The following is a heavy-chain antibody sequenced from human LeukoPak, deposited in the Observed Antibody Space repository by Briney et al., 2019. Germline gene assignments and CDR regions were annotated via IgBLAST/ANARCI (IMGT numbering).Heavy chain of an antibody. CDR2: IWYDGSNK. D-gene: IGHD3-22*01. V-gene: IGHV3-33*01. CDR3: ARDLSYDSSGYLDY. Sequence: SGRSLRLSCAASGFTFSSYGMHWVRQAPGKGLEWVAVIWYDGSNKYYADSVKGRFTISRDNSKNTLYLQMNSLRAEDTAVYYCARDLSYDSSGYLDYWGQGTLVTVSS. J-gene: IGHJ4*02. CDR1: GFTFSSYG.